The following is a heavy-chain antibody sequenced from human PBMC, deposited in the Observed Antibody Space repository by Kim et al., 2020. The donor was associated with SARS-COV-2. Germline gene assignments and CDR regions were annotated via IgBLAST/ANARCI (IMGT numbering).Heavy chain of an antibody. Sequence: SVKVSCKASGGTFSSYAISWVRQAPGQGLEWMGGIIPIFGTANYAQKFQGRVTITADESTSTAYMELSSLRSEDTAVYYCARTDGYSGYDVSWYFDYWGQGTLVTVSS. CDR2: IIPIFGTA. CDR1: GGTFSSYA. CDR3: ARTDGYSGYDVSWYFDY. J-gene: IGHJ4*02. D-gene: IGHD5-12*01. V-gene: IGHV1-69*13.